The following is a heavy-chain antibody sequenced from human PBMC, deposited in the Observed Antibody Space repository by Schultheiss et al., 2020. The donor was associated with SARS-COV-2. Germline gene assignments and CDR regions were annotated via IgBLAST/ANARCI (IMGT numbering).Heavy chain of an antibody. V-gene: IGHV3-48*02. D-gene: IGHD1-26*01. CDR2: ISSSSSTI. CDR1: GFTFSSYS. Sequence: GESLKISCAASGFTFSSYSMNWVRQAPGKGLEWVSYISSSSSTIYYADSVKGRFTISRDNAKNSLYLQMNSLRDEDTAVYYCARDSPFIVGPFDYWGQGTLVTVSS. CDR3: ARDSPFIVGPFDY. J-gene: IGHJ4*02.